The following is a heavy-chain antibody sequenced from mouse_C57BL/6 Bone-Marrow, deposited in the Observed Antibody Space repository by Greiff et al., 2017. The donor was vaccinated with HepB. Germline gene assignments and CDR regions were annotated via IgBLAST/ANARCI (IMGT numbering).Heavy chain of an antibody. V-gene: IGHV5-9-1*02. Sequence: EVKLVESGEGLVKPGGSLKLSCAASGFTFSSYAMSWVRQTPEKRLEWVAYISSGGDYIYYADTVKGRFTISRDNARNTLYLQMSSLKSEDTAMYYCTRDAVVYYFDYWGQGTTLTVSS. CDR2: ISSGGDYI. CDR1: GFTFSSYA. CDR3: TRDAVVYYFDY. J-gene: IGHJ2*01.